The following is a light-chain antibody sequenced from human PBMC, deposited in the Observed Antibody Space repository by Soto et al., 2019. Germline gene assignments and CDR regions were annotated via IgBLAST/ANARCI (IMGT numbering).Light chain of an antibody. CDR3: QQYGSAPPWT. V-gene: IGKV3-20*01. CDR2: GAS. J-gene: IGKJ1*01. CDR1: EGVSSSY. Sequence: EKGLTQSPGTLSLSTGERATLSCRASEGVSSSYLAWYQQKPGQAPRLLIYGASSRATGIPDRFSGSGSGTDFTLTISRLELEDFAVYNCQQYGSAPPWTFGQGTKVDIK.